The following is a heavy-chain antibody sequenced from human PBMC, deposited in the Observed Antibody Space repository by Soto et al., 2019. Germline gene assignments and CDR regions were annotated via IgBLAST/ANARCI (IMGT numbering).Heavy chain of an antibody. J-gene: IGHJ4*02. CDR3: ATRAGPQPY. CDR2: IYYSGST. V-gene: IGHV4-31*03. Sequence: SETLSLTCTVSGGSISSGGYYWSWIRQHPGKGLEWIGYIYYSGSTNHNSSLESRVTISLDTSKNQFSLNMKSVTAADTAVYYCATRAGPQPYWGQGTLVTVSS. D-gene: IGHD6-25*01. CDR1: GGSISSGGYY.